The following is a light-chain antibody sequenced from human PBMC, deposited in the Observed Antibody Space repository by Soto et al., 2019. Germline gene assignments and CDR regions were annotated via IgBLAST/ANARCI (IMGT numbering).Light chain of an antibody. CDR1: QSVLYTYDNKNY. CDR3: QQYYSTPET. J-gene: IGKJ1*01. Sequence: DIVMTQSPDSLAASLGERATINCKSSQSVLYTYDNKNYLAWYQQKPGQSPKLLIYWASIRESGVPDRFSGSGSGTDFTLAISNLQAADVAVYSCQQYYSTPETFGQGTKVEI. CDR2: WAS. V-gene: IGKV4-1*01.